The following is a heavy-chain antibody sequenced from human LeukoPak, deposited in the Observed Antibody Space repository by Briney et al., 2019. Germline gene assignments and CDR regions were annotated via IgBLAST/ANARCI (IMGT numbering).Heavy chain of an antibody. Sequence: GGSLRLSCAASGFTFSSYGRSWVRQAPGKGLEWVSAISGSGGSTYYADSVKGRFIISRDNSKNTLYLQMNSLRAEDTAVYYCAKSNSRQWLINFDYWGQGTLVTVSS. V-gene: IGHV3-23*01. J-gene: IGHJ4*02. D-gene: IGHD6-19*01. CDR2: ISGSGGST. CDR1: GFTFSSYG. CDR3: AKSNSRQWLINFDY.